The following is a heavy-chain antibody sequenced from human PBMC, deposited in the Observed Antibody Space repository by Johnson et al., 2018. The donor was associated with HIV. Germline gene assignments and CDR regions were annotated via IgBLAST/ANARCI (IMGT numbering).Heavy chain of an antibody. CDR3: AKDRRQSSWELLDDSFDI. J-gene: IGHJ3*02. CDR1: GFTFSTNW. V-gene: IGHV3-74*01. CDR2: INSDGSST. D-gene: IGHD1-26*01. Sequence: EVQLVESGGDLVQPGGSLRLSCVGSGFTFSTNWMHWVRQAPGKGLVWVSRINSDGSSTSYADSVKGRFTISRDNSKNTLYLQMNSLRAEDTAVYYCAKDRRQSSWELLDDSFDIWGQGTMVTVSS.